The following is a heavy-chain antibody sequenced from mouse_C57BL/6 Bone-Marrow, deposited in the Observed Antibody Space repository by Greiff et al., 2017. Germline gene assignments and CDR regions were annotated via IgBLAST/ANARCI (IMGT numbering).Heavy chain of an antibody. J-gene: IGHJ3*01. V-gene: IGHV14-4*01. CDR2: IDPENGDT. D-gene: IGHD4-1*02. CDR3: TSSTVWFAY. CDR1: GFNIKDYY. Sequence: EVQLQQSGAELVRPGASVKLSCTASGFNIKDYYMHWVKQRPEQGLEWIGWIDPENGDTEYASKFQGKATITADPSSNTAYLQLSSLTSEDTAVYYCTSSTVWFAYWGQGTLVTVSA.